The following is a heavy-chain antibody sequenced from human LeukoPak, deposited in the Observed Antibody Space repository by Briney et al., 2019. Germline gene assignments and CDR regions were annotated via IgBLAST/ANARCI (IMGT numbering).Heavy chain of an antibody. CDR3: TRGGTYSSSSFDY. V-gene: IGHV3-74*01. CDR2: INGDGRTT. Sequence: PGGSLRLSCAASGFTFSSYWMPWVRQAPGKGLVWVSRINGDGRTTAYADSVKGRFTISRDNAKNTLYLQMNSLRAEDTAVYYCTRGGTYSSSSFDYWGQGTLVSVSS. J-gene: IGHJ4*02. D-gene: IGHD6-6*01. CDR1: GFTFSSYW.